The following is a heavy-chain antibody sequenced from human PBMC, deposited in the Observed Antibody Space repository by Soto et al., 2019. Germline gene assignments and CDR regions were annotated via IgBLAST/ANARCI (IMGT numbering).Heavy chain of an antibody. Sequence: QVQLVESGGGVVQPGRSLRLSCAASGFTFSSYGMHWVRQAPGKGLEWVAVIWYDGSNKYYADSVKGRFTISRDNSKNTLYLQMNSLRAEDTAVYYCARVREGGSYYGGLDYWGQGTLVTVSS. CDR2: IWYDGSNK. J-gene: IGHJ4*02. CDR3: ARVREGGSYYGGLDY. CDR1: GFTFSSYG. D-gene: IGHD1-26*01. V-gene: IGHV3-33*01.